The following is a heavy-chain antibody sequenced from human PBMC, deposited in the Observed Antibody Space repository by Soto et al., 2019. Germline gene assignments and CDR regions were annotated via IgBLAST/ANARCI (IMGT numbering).Heavy chain of an antibody. V-gene: IGHV3-53*01. CDR2: IYGGGST. D-gene: IGHD2-15*01. CDR3: AGVDSVDYYYGMGV. Sequence: EVQLVESGGGLIQPGGSLRLSCAASGFTVSYFYMNWVRQAPGKGLEWVSVIYGGGSTYYADSVKGRLTTSRDSSKKTVYLQMNSLRAEDTAVYYCAGVDSVDYYYGMGVWGQGTTVTVSS. J-gene: IGHJ6*02. CDR1: GFTVSYFY.